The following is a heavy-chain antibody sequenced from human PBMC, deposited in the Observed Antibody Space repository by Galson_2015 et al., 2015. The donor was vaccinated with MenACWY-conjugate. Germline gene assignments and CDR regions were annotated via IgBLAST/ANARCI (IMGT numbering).Heavy chain of an antibody. Sequence: ETLSLTCTVSGGSISSYYWSWIRQPPGKGLEWIGYIYYSGSTNYNPSLKSRVTISVDMSKNQFSLKLSSVTAADTAVYYCARVRYYYGMDVWGQGTTVTVSS. CDR1: GGSISSYY. J-gene: IGHJ6*02. V-gene: IGHV4-59*01. CDR3: ARVRYYYGMDV. CDR2: IYYSGST.